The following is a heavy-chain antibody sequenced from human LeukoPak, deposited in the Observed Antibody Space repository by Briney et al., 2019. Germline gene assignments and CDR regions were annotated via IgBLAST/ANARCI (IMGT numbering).Heavy chain of an antibody. CDR1: GFTFSSYG. CDR2: IWYDGSNK. Sequence: GGSLRLSCAASGFTFSSYGMHWVRQAPGKGLEWVAVIWYDGSNKYYADSVKGRFTISRDNSKNTLYLQMNSLRAEDTAVYYCARDRVYYDSSASCNWGQGTLVTVSS. CDR3: ARDRVYYDSSASCN. J-gene: IGHJ4*02. V-gene: IGHV3-33*01. D-gene: IGHD3-22*01.